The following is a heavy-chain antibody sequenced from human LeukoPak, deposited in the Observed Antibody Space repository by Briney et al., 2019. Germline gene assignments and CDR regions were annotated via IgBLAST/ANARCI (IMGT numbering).Heavy chain of an antibody. J-gene: IGHJ3*01. V-gene: IGHV1-18*04. Sequence: GASVKVSCKASGYTFTDYYMHWVRQAPGQGLEWMGWISGYNGKINYAQKFQGRVTMTTDTSTSTAYLELRSLTSEDTAVYYCARRFCSSVSCYDDDAFDVWGQGTLVTVSS. D-gene: IGHD2-2*01. CDR1: GYTFTDYY. CDR3: ARRFCSSVSCYDDDAFDV. CDR2: ISGYNGKI.